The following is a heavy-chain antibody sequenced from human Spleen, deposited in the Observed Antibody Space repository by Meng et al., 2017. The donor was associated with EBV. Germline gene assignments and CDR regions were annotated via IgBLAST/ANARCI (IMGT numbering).Heavy chain of an antibody. V-gene: IGHV1-18*01. J-gene: IGHJ4*02. Sequence: QVQLVQSGAEVNKPGASVKVSCKTSDYTFTAYGISWVRQAPGQGLEWLGWINPYNGYTNSAQKFQDRVTITADESTSTHYMELSSLRSEDTAVYYCASESGRGYTPDYWGQGTLVTVSS. D-gene: IGHD3-10*01. CDR3: ASESGRGYTPDY. CDR1: DYTFTAYG. CDR2: INPYNGYT.